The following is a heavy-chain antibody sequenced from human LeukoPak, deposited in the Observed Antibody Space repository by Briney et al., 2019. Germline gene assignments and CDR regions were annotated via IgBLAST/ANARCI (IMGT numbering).Heavy chain of an antibody. V-gene: IGHV3-23*01. CDR3: AKVLALRPWYSSSCKQDCYGMDV. CDR1: GFTFSSYA. CDR2: ISGSGGST. Sequence: GGSLRLSCAASGFTFSSYAMSWVRQAPGKGLEWVSTISGSGGSTYYADSVKGRFTISRDNSKNTLYLQMNSLRAEDTAVYYCAKVLALRPWYSSSCKQDCYGMDVWGQGTTVTVSS. J-gene: IGHJ6*02. D-gene: IGHD6-13*01.